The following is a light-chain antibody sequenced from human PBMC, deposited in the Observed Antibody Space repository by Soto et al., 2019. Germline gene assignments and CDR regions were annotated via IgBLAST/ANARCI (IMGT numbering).Light chain of an antibody. CDR2: DAS. CDR1: QSISMW. V-gene: IGKV1-5*01. CDR3: QQYNSYRT. Sequence: DMQLTQFPSTLSASVGDRVTITCRARQSISMWLAWYQQKPGKAPKLLIYDASILASGVPSRFSGSGSGTEFTLTISSLQPDDFATYYCQQYNSYRTFGQGTKVDIK. J-gene: IGKJ1*01.